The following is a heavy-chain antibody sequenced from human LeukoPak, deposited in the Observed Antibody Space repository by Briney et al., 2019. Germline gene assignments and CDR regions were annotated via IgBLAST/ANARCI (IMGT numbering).Heavy chain of an antibody. CDR2: ISGSGGST. J-gene: IGHJ4*02. V-gene: IGHV3-23*01. Sequence: PGGSLRLSCAASGFTFSSYAMSWVRQAPGKGLEWVSAISGSGGSTYYADSVKGRFTIPRDNSKNTLYLQMNSLRAEDTAVYYCAKDEMATIRYYFDYWGQGTLVTVSS. CDR1: GFTFSSYA. CDR3: AKDEMATIRYYFDY. D-gene: IGHD5-24*01.